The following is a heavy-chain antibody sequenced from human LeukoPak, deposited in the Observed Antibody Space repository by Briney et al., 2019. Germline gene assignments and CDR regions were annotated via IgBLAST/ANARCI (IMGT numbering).Heavy chain of an antibody. Sequence: SETLSLTCAVYGGSFSGYCWSWIRQPPGKGLEWIGEINHSGSTNYNPSLKSRVTISVDTSKNQFSLKLSSVTAADTAVYYCAGNQGELLTRFNWFDPWGQGTLVTVSS. J-gene: IGHJ5*02. CDR2: INHSGST. V-gene: IGHV4-34*01. CDR1: GGSFSGYC. CDR3: AGNQGELLTRFNWFDP. D-gene: IGHD1-7*01.